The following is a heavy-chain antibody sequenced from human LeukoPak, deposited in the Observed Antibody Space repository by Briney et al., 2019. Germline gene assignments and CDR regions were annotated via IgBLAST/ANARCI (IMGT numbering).Heavy chain of an antibody. D-gene: IGHD3-3*01. J-gene: IGHJ4*02. CDR2: ISGRSLYI. Sequence: GGSLRLSCAASGFSFSSYTMNWVRQAPGKGLEWVSSISGRSLYIYYADSLKGRFTISRDNAKNSLYLQMNSLRADDAAVYYCARGGRFLDDWGGGTLVTVSS. CDR3: ARGGRFLDD. CDR1: GFSFSSYT. V-gene: IGHV3-21*01.